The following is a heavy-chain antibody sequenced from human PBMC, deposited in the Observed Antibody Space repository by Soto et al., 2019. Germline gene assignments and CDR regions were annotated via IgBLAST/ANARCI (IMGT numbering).Heavy chain of an antibody. J-gene: IGHJ6*04. CDR2: LGGSGVST. V-gene: IGHV3-23*01. CDR3: AKGRSYYYYYGVDV. CDR1: GFTFCKNA. Sequence: PGGSPKIPCAASGFTFCKNAVAWARQGPGRGLEWVSALGGSGVSTYYADSVKGRFTISRDNSKSTLYLQMNSLRAEDTALYYCAKGRSYYYYYGVDVWGEGTTVTVSS.